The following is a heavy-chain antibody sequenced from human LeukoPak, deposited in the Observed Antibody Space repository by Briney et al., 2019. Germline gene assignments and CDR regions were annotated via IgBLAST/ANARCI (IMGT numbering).Heavy chain of an antibody. D-gene: IGHD6-19*01. V-gene: IGHV1-69*13. Sequence: SVKVSCKASGGTFSSYAISWVRQALGQGLEWMGGIIPIFGTANYAQKFQGRVTITADESTSTAYMELSSLRSEDTAVYYCARARTVAGYYYYYGMDVWGQGTTVTVSS. CDR1: GGTFSSYA. CDR2: IIPIFGTA. CDR3: ARARTVAGYYYYYGMDV. J-gene: IGHJ6*02.